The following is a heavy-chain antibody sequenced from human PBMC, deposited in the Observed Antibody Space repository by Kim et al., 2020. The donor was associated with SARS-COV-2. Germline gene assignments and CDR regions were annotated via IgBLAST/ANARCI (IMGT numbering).Heavy chain of an antibody. CDR3: AKQVYGGNDY. Sequence: TYYARAVEGRSTISRGNSKTTLYLHRNSLRAEDTAIYYCAKQVYGGNDYWGQGTLVTVSS. CDR2: T. D-gene: IGHD3-10*01. J-gene: IGHJ4*02. V-gene: IGHV3-23*01.